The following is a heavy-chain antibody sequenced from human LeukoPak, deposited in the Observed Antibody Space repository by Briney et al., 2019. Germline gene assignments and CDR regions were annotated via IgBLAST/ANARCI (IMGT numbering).Heavy chain of an antibody. D-gene: IGHD3-10*01. V-gene: IGHV1-69*02. CDR3: ARARSGSDGSGPYAFDI. CDR1: GGTFSSYT. CDR2: IIPILGIA. Sequence: SEKVSCKASGGTFSSYTISWVRQAPGQGLEWMGRIIPILGIANCAQKFQGRVTITADKSTSTAYMELSSLRSEDTAVYYCARARSGSDGSGPYAFDIWGQGTMVTVSS. J-gene: IGHJ3*02.